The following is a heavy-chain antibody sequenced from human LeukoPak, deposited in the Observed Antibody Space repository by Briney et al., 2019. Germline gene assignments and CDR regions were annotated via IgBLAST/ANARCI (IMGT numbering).Heavy chain of an antibody. CDR2: VDWDDDK. V-gene: IGHV2-70*11. Sequence: SGPALVKPTQTLTLTCTFSGFSLSTSGMCMSWIRQPPGKALEWLARVDWDDDKYYSTSLKTRLTISRDTSKNQVVLTMTNMDPVDTATYYCARRLVAAGPAAFDIWGQGTMVTASS. CDR3: ARRLVAAGPAAFDI. D-gene: IGHD6-13*01. CDR1: GFSLSTSGMC. J-gene: IGHJ3*02.